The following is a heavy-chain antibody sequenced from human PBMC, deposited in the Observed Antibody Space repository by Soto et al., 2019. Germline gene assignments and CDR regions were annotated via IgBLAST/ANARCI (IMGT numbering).Heavy chain of an antibody. CDR2: ISNDGRNK. V-gene: IGHV3-30*04. CDR3: AKETGTRGVSYFDY. CDR1: GFTFSSYA. D-gene: IGHD1-7*01. J-gene: IGHJ4*02. Sequence: GGSLRLSCAASGFTFSSYAMHWVRQAPGKGLEWVAGISNDGRNKYYADSVKGRFTISRDTSKNTLYLQMDSLRVEDTAIYYCAKETGTRGVSYFDYWGQGTLVTVSS.